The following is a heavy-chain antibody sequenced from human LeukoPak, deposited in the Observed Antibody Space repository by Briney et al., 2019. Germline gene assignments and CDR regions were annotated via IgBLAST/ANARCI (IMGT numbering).Heavy chain of an antibody. CDR1: GGSFSGYY. CDR3: AATGLRLAYYYMDV. Sequence: SETLSLTCAVYGGSFSGYYWSWIRQPPGKGLEWIGEINHSGSTNYNPSLKSRVTISVDTSKNQFSLKLSSVTAADTAVYYCAATGLRLAYYYMDVWGKGTTVTVSS. V-gene: IGHV4-34*01. CDR2: INHSGST. D-gene: IGHD3-16*01. J-gene: IGHJ6*03.